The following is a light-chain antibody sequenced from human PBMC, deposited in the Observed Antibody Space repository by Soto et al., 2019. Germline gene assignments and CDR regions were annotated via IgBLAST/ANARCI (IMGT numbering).Light chain of an antibody. CDR3: QQYNNWPLLT. Sequence: DIQMTQSPCSLSASVGDRVTITCRASQSIVTYLNWYLQKPGKAPKLLIYAASNLQSGVPSRFSGSGSGTDFTLTISSLQSEDFAVYYCQQYNNWPLLTFGGGTKVDIK. J-gene: IGKJ4*01. V-gene: IGKV1-39*01. CDR2: AAS. CDR1: QSIVTY.